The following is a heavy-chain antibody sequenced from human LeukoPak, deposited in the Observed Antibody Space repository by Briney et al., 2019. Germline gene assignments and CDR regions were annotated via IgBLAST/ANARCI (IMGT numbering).Heavy chain of an antibody. Sequence: GGSLRLSCAASGFTFDDYAMHWVRQAPGKGLEWVSGISWKSGSIGYADSVKGRFTISRDNAKNSLYLQMNNLRAEDTAMFYCATSMAQDVDAFHIWGQGTMVTVSS. D-gene: IGHD2-21*01. V-gene: IGHV3-9*01. CDR3: ATSMAQDVDAFHI. CDR1: GFTFDDYA. CDR2: ISWKSGSI. J-gene: IGHJ3*02.